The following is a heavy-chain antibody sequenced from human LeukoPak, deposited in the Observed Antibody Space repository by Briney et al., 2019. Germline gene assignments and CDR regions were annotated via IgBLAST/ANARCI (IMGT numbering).Heavy chain of an antibody. V-gene: IGHV3-30*03. CDR2: ISHEGTEK. D-gene: IGHD6-19*01. CDR1: GFTFSNSG. Sequence: GGSLRLSCAASGFTFSNSGMHWVRQASGTGPEWVAFISHEGTEKYYADSVKGRFTISRDNSKNTLYLQMNNLRDDDTAVFYCATDRGWYFDYWGQGTLVTVSS. J-gene: IGHJ4*02. CDR3: ATDRGWYFDY.